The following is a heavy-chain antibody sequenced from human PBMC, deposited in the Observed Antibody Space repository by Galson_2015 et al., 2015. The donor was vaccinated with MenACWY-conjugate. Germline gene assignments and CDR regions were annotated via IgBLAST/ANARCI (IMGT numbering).Heavy chain of an antibody. Sequence: SLRLSCAASGFTFNNYAMNWVRQAPGKGLEWVSVIGNSGGSTYYADSVKGRFTISRDNSKNTLYLQMNSLRAEDTAVYYCAKGVWGTFEFWGQGTLVTVSS. V-gene: IGHV3-23*01. CDR2: IGNSGGST. J-gene: IGHJ4*02. CDR1: GFTFNNYA. D-gene: IGHD3-16*01. CDR3: AKGVWGTFEF.